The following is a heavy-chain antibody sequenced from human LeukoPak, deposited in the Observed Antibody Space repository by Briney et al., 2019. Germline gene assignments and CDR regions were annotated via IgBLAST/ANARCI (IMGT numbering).Heavy chain of an antibody. CDR2: INPNSGGT. Sequence: ASVKVSCKASGYTFTTYDINWVRQAPGQGLEWMGWINPNSGGTNYAQKFQGRVTMTRDTSISTAYMELSRLRSDDTAVYYCARDSYGDYRTAYFDYWGQGTLVTVSS. D-gene: IGHD4-17*01. V-gene: IGHV1-2*02. CDR1: GYTFTTYD. J-gene: IGHJ4*02. CDR3: ARDSYGDYRTAYFDY.